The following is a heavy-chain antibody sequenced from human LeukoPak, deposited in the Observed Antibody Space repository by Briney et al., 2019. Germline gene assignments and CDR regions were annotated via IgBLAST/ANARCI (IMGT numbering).Heavy chain of an antibody. D-gene: IGHD3-10*01. Sequence: SETLSLTCTVSGGSISSGDYYWSWIRQPPGTGLEWIGYIYYSGSTYYNPSLKSRVTISVDTSKNQFSLKLSSVTAADTAVYYCARGFNHYDGSGSIAYWGQGTLVTVSS. CDR2: IYYSGST. CDR1: GGSISSGDYY. V-gene: IGHV4-30-4*01. J-gene: IGHJ4*02. CDR3: ARGFNHYDGSGSIAY.